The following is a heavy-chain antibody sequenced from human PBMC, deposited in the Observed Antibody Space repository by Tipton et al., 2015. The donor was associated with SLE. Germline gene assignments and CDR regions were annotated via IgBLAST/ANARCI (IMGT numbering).Heavy chain of an antibody. CDR2: IYYTGST. Sequence: TLSLTCTVSGGSTSRYYWSWSRQSPVKGLEWIGYIYYTGSTRYNPSLKSRVTISIDTSKNRFSLNVTAVTPADTAVYYCARIEGAYGQYYFDLWGQGTLVTVSS. CDR3: ARIEGAYGQYYFDL. J-gene: IGHJ4*02. CDR1: GGSTSRYY. V-gene: IGHV4-59*07. D-gene: IGHD4-17*01.